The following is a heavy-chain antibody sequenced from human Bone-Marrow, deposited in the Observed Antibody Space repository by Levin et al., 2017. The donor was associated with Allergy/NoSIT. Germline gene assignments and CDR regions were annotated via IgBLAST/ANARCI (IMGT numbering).Heavy chain of an antibody. V-gene: IGHV4-38-2*02. CDR1: NYSISSGHY. Sequence: SETLSLTCTVSNYSISSGHYWGWVRQSPRKGLEWFANIYHSGSTYYNPSLKSRVTISVDTSKNQFSLKLRSVTAADPAVVYWGRRNSYYDTSGSVRDVFDVWGQGTVVTVSS. J-gene: IGHJ3*01. CDR2: IYHSGST. D-gene: IGHD3-22*01. CDR3: GRRNSYYDTSGSVRDVFDV.